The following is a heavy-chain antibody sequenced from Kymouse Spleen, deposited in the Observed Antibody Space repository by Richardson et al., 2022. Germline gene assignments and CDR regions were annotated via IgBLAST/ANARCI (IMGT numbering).Heavy chain of an antibody. D-gene: IGHD6-19*01. Sequence: QVQLQQWGAGLLKPSETLSLTCAVYGGSFSGYYWSWIRQPPGKGLEWIGEINHSGSTNYNPSLKSRVTISVDTSKNQFSLKLSSVTAADTAVYYCASIAVRGNWFDPWGQGTLVTVSS. CDR1: GGSFSGYY. V-gene: IGHV4-34*01. CDR3: ASIAVRGNWFDP. CDR2: INHSGST. J-gene: IGHJ5*02.